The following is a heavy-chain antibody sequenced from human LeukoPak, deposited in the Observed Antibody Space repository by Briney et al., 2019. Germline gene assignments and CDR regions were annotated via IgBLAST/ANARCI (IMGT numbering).Heavy chain of an antibody. CDR2: ISSSGSTI. CDR1: GFTFSSCA. Sequence: GRSLRLSCAASGFTFSSCAMSWVRQAPGKGLEWVSYISSSGSTIYYADSVQGRFTISRDNAKNSLFLQMNSLRAEDRAVYYCASLDTGDPTPPHFDYWGQGTLVTVSS. V-gene: IGHV3-48*01. D-gene: IGHD7-27*01. CDR3: ASLDTGDPTPPHFDY. J-gene: IGHJ4*02.